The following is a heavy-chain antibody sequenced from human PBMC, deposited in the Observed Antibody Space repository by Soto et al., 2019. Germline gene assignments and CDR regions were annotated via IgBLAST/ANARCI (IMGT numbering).Heavy chain of an antibody. CDR1: GFTFSNAW. J-gene: IGHJ4*02. D-gene: IGHD3-22*01. CDR3: TTRWIGITMIVVQYY. Sequence: GGSLRLSCAASGFTFSNAWMNWVRQAPGKGLEWVGRIKSKTDGGTTDYAAPVEGRFTISRDDSKNTLYLQMNSLKTEDTAVYYCTTRWIGITMIVVQYYWGQGTLVTVSS. V-gene: IGHV3-15*07. CDR2: IKSKTDGGTT.